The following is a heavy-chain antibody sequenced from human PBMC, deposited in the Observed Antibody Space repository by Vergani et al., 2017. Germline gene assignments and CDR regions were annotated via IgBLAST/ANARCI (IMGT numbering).Heavy chain of an antibody. D-gene: IGHD2-21*01. Sequence: EVQLVESGGGIVKPGGSLRLSCVASGFSFRNAWMNWVGRTPGKGREWVGRIKSTFDRGTTDYAAAVKGRFTISRDDSKNTLFLQMNGLKTEDIGVYYCTTDPRYCGDGSCYWLRDHHYYGMDVWGQGTTVTVSS. CDR2: IKSTFDRGTT. J-gene: IGHJ6*02. CDR3: TTDPRYCGDGSCYWLRDHHYYGMDV. V-gene: IGHV3-15*07. CDR1: GFSFRNAW.